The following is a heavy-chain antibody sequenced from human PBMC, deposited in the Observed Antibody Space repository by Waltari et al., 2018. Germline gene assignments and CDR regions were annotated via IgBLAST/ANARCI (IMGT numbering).Heavy chain of an antibody. Sequence: QVQLVQSGAEVKKPGASVKVSCKASGYTYSGFYIHWVRQAPGQGLEWMGWIKPNSGGRNHAQKLQDRVTLTRDTSISTTYMELRRRRSDDTAIYYCAELRGYPTPWGQGTLVTVSA. CDR2: IKPNSGGR. V-gene: IGHV1-2*02. CDR1: GYTYSGFY. D-gene: IGHD5-12*01. J-gene: IGHJ5*02. CDR3: AELRGYPTP.